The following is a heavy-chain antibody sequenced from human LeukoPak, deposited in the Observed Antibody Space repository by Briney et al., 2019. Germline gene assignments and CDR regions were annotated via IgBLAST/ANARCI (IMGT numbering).Heavy chain of an antibody. Sequence: ASVKVSCKASGYTFTSYYMHCVRQAPGQGLEWMGIINPSGGSTSYAQKFQGRVTMTRDTSTSTVYMELSSLRSEDTAVYYCARDVHCSGGSCYYYGMDVWGKGTTVTVSS. J-gene: IGHJ6*04. CDR1: GYTFTSYY. V-gene: IGHV1-46*01. CDR2: INPSGGST. CDR3: ARDVHCSGGSCYYYGMDV. D-gene: IGHD2-15*01.